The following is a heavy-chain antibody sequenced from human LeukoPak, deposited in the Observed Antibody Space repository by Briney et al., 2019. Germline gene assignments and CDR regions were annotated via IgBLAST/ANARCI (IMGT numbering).Heavy chain of an antibody. CDR2: IYTSGST. CDR3: ARGESWIQNFDL. CDR1: GGSISSYY. D-gene: IGHD5-18*01. Sequence: SETLSLTCTVSGGSISSYYWSWIRQPAGKGLGWIGRIYTSGSTNYNPSLKSRVTMSVDTSKNQFSLKLSSVTAADTAVYYCARGESWIQNFDLWGRGTLVTVSS. V-gene: IGHV4-4*07. J-gene: IGHJ2*01.